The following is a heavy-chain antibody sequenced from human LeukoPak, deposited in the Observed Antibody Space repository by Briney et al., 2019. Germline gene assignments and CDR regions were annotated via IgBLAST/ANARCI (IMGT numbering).Heavy chain of an antibody. Sequence: GGSLRLSCAASGFTFSSYWMSWVRQAPGKGLEWVANIKQDGSEKYYVDSVKGRFTISRDNAKNSLYLQMNSLRAEDTAVYYCARAETYYYDSSGYYYPDYWGQGTLVTVSS. CDR1: GFTFSSYW. CDR2: IKQDGSEK. V-gene: IGHV3-7*01. J-gene: IGHJ4*02. D-gene: IGHD3-22*01. CDR3: ARAETYYYDSSGYYYPDY.